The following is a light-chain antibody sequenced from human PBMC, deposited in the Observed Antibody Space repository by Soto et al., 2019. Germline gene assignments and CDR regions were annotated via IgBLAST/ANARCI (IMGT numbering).Light chain of an antibody. V-gene: IGKV3-20*01. CDR2: DAS. Sequence: EIALTQSPGTLYLSPGERATLSCSASQSVANNYLAWYQQKPGQAPRFLIYDASSRATGIPDRFSGSGSGTDFTLTISRLEPEDFAVYYCEQYGSTPLTFGGGTKVEIK. J-gene: IGKJ4*01. CDR3: EQYGSTPLT. CDR1: QSVANNY.